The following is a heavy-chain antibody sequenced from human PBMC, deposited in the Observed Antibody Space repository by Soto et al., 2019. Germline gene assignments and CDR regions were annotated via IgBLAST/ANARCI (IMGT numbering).Heavy chain of an antibody. CDR2: ISSSSSTI. Sequence: GGSLRLSCAASGFTFSSYSMNWVRQAPGKGLEWVSYISSSSSTIYYSDSVKGRFTISRDNAKNSLYLQMNSLRDEDTAVYYCARGRPYYDFWSGYYTLAGYGMDVWGQGTTVTVSS. J-gene: IGHJ6*02. V-gene: IGHV3-48*02. D-gene: IGHD3-3*01. CDR3: ARGRPYYDFWSGYYTLAGYGMDV. CDR1: GFTFSSYS.